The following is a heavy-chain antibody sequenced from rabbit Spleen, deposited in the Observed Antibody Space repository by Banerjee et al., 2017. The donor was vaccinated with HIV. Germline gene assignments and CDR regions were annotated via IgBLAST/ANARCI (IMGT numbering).Heavy chain of an antibody. D-gene: IGHD4-2*01. CDR3: ARDDGNRNSYNL. CDR1: GIDFSTYYY. J-gene: IGHJ4*01. V-gene: IGHV1S40*01. CDR2: IYASSGTT. Sequence: QSLEESGGDLVKPGASLTLTCKASGIDFSTYYYMCWVRQAPGKGLEWIGCIYASSGTTYYASWVNGRFTLSRTSSTTVTLQMTSLTAADTATYFCARDDGNRNSYNLWGPGTLVTVS.